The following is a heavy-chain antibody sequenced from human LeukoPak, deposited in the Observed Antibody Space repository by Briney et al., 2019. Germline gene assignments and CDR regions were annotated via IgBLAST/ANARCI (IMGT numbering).Heavy chain of an antibody. D-gene: IGHD6-13*01. V-gene: IGHV3-11*01. CDR2: ISSSGSTI. CDR1: GFTFSDYY. J-gene: IGHJ5*02. Sequence: GGSLRLSCAASGFTFSDYYMSWIRQAPGKGLEWVSYISSSGSTIYYADSVKGRFTISRDNAKNSLYLQMNSLRAEDTAVYYCARIDNGYSSSWPPFDPWGQGTLVTVSS. CDR3: ARIDNGYSSSWPPFDP.